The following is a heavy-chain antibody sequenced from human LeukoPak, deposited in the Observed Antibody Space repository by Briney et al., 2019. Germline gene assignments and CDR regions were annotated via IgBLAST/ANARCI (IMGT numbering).Heavy chain of an antibody. J-gene: IGHJ4*02. CDR3: ARAPEPYYYDSSGYYDY. D-gene: IGHD3-22*01. CDR2: IKQDGSEK. CDR1: GFTFSIYW. V-gene: IGHV3-7*01. Sequence: GGSLRLSCAASGFTFSIYWMSWVRQAPGKGLEWVANIKQDGSEKYYVDSVKGRFTISRDNAKNSLYLQMNSLRAEDTAVYYCARAPEPYYYDSSGYYDYWGQGTLVTVSS.